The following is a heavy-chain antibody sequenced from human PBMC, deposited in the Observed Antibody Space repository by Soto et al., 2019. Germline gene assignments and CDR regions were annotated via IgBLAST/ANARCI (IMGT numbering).Heavy chain of an antibody. D-gene: IGHD6-13*01. CDR1: GYSFSNNW. Sequence: EVQPVQSGAEVKKAGESLKISCKGSGYSFSNNWVGWVRQMPGKGLEWMGIMHPGDSDTRYSPSFQGQVTISADKSINTAYLQWSSLKPSDSAMYYCARHNRYSSTWFEGWFDPWDQGTLVTVSS. CDR3: ARHNRYSSTWFEGWFDP. CDR2: MHPGDSDT. V-gene: IGHV5-51*03. J-gene: IGHJ5*02.